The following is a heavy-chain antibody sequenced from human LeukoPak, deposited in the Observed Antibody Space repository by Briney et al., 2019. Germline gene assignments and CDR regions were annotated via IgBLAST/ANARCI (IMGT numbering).Heavy chain of an antibody. J-gene: IGHJ4*02. D-gene: IGHD3-22*01. V-gene: IGHV3-11*04. Sequence: GRSLRLSCAASGFTFSDYYMSWIRQAPGKGLEWGSYISGSSSTVYYADSVKGRFTISRDNGKNTLYLQMNSLRAEDTAVYYCARGSTYYDSSGQVPFDYWGQGTLVTVSS. CDR3: ARGSTYYDSSGQVPFDY. CDR1: GFTFSDYY. CDR2: ISGSSSTV.